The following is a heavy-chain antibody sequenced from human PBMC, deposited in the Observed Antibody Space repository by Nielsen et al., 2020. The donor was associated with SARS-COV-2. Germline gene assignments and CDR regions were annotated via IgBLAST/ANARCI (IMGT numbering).Heavy chain of an antibody. V-gene: IGHV1-46*01. CDR1: GYTFTSYY. J-gene: IGHJ5*02. Sequence: ASVKVSCKASGYTFTSYYMHWVRQAPGQGLEWMGIINPSGGSTSYAQKFQGRVTMTRDTSTSTAYMELRSLRSDDTAVYYCARDYLVAAATWFDPWGQGTLVTVSS. CDR3: ARDYLVAAATWFDP. CDR2: INPSGGST. D-gene: IGHD6-13*01.